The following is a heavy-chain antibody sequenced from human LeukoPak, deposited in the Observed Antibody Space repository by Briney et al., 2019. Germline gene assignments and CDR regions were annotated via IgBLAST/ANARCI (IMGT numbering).Heavy chain of an antibody. V-gene: IGHV3-48*04. Sequence: GGSLRLSRAASGFTFSSYSMNWVRQAPGKGLEWVSYISSSSSTIYYADSVKGRFTISRDNAKNSLYLQMNSLRAEDTAVYYCARDRWFGESTFDYWGQGTLVTVSS. CDR1: GFTFSSYS. CDR3: ARDRWFGESTFDY. J-gene: IGHJ4*02. CDR2: ISSSSSTI. D-gene: IGHD3-10*01.